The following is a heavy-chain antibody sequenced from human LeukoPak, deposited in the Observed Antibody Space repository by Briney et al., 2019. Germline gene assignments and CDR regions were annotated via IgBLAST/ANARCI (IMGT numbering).Heavy chain of an antibody. J-gene: IGHJ6*03. CDR2: IYSDGSRT. CDR1: GFTLSSNW. V-gene: IGHV3-74*01. CDR3: ARGTYYYYYMDV. Sequence: GGSLRLSCAGSGFTLSSNWMHWVRQGPGKGLVWVSRIYSDGSRTNYADPVKGRFTISGDNAKNTLYLQMNSLRAEDTAVYYCARGTYYYYYMDVWGKGTTVTVSS.